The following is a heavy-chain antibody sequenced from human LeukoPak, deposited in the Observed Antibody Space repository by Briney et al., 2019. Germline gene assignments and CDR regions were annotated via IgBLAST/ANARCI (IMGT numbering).Heavy chain of an antibody. D-gene: IGHD5-12*01. Sequence: PSETLSLTCAVYGGSFSGYYWSWIRQPPGKGLEWIGEINHSGSTNYNPSLKSRGTISVDTSKNQFSLKLSSVTAADTAVYYCARVQWLRSLYYYYGMDVWGQGTTVTVSS. CDR3: ARVQWLRSLYYYYGMDV. J-gene: IGHJ6*02. CDR1: GGSFSGYY. V-gene: IGHV4-34*01. CDR2: INHSGST.